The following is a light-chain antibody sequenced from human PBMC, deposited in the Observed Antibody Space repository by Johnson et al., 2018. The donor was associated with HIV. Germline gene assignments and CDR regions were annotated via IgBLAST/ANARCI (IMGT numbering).Light chain of an antibody. CDR1: SSNIGNNY. CDR3: ATWDSSLSVYV. CDR2: DNN. J-gene: IGLJ1*01. Sequence: SVLTQPPSVSAAPGQKVTISCSGSSSNIGNNYVSWYQQLPGTAPKLLIYDNNKRPSGIPDRFSGSTSGTSATLVITGLQTGDEADYHCATWDSSLSVYVFGTGTKVTVL. V-gene: IGLV1-51*01.